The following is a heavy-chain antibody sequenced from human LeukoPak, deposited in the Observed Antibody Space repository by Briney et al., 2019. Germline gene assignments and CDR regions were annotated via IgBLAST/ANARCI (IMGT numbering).Heavy chain of an antibody. D-gene: IGHD7-27*01. CDR3: ARDQGLGRYAFDI. Sequence: SQTLSLTCAISGDCVSTNSATWNWIRQSPSRGLEWLGRTYYRSKWYNDYAVSVKSRITINPYTSKNQFSLQLNSVTPEDTAVYYCARDQGLGRYAFDIWGQGTMVTVSS. J-gene: IGHJ3*02. V-gene: IGHV6-1*01. CDR1: GDCVSTNSAT. CDR2: TYYRSKWYN.